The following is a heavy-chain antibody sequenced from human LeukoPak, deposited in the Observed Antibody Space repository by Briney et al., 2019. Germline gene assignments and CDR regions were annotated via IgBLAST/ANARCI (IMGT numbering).Heavy chain of an antibody. D-gene: IGHD3-16*02. Sequence: PSETLSLTCTVSGYSISGTYYWGWIRQPPGKGLEWIGSFYDSGSSYYNPSLKSRVTISVDTSNHQFSLKLNSVTAADTAVYYCVVLPGYWGQGTLVTVSS. CDR1: GYSISGTYY. J-gene: IGHJ4*02. V-gene: IGHV4-38-2*02. CDR3: VVLPGY. CDR2: FYDSGSS.